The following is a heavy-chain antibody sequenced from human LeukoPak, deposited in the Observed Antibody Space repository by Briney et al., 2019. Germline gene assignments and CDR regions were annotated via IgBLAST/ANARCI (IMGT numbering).Heavy chain of an antibody. D-gene: IGHD3-16*01. Sequence: GGTLRLSCAASGFIFSSYGMNWVRQAPGKGLEWVSCISRSASDIYYADSVKGRFTISRDDARNSFYLHVNSLRAEDTAVYYCARGGYHNAFDIWGQGTMVTVSS. J-gene: IGHJ3*02. CDR3: ARGGYHNAFDI. CDR2: ISRSASDI. CDR1: GFIFSSYG. V-gene: IGHV3-21*01.